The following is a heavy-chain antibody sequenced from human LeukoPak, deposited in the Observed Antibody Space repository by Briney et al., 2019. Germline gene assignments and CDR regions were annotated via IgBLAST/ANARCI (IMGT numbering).Heavy chain of an antibody. Sequence: GSLRLSCAASGFTFSSYAMHWVRQAPGKGLEWVSSISSSTSYIYYADSVKGRFTISKDNAKNSLYLQMNSLRAEDTAVYYCARAGGSTVSHSDYWGQGTLVTVSS. J-gene: IGHJ4*02. CDR3: ARAGGSTVSHSDY. V-gene: IGHV3-21*01. CDR1: GFTFSSYA. D-gene: IGHD4-17*01. CDR2: ISSSTSYI.